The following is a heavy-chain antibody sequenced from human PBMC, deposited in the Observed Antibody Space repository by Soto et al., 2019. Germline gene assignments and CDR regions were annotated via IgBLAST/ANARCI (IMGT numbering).Heavy chain of an antibody. CDR1: GFTFSSYA. CDR3: AGRGYSYGYYSLAY. CDR2: INSNGGST. J-gene: IGHJ4*02. D-gene: IGHD5-18*01. Sequence: PGGSLILSCSASGFTFSSYAMHWVRQAPGKGLEYVSAINSNGGSTYYADSVKGRFTISRDNSKNTLYLQMSSLRAEDTAVYYCAGRGYSYGYYSLAYWGQGTLVTVSS. V-gene: IGHV3-64D*06.